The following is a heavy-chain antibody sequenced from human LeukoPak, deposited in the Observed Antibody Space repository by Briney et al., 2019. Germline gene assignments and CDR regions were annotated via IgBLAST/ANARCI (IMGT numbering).Heavy chain of an antibody. J-gene: IGHJ5*02. Sequence: GGSLRLSCAASGFTFGSYWMHWVRQAPGKGLVWVSRISYDGGDPSYADSVKGRFTISRDNAKNTLYLQMNSLTAEDTAVYYCARGYSSRLYNWLDPWGQGTLVTVSS. V-gene: IGHV3-74*01. CDR1: GFTFGSYW. CDR2: ISYDGGDP. D-gene: IGHD6-13*01. CDR3: ARGYSSRLYNWLDP.